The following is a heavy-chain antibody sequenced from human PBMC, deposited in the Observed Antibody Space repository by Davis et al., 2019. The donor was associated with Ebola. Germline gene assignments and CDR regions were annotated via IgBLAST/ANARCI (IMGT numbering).Heavy chain of an antibody. CDR1: GYTFTNYG. Sequence: AASVKVFCKASGYTFTNYGITWVRQAPGQGLEWMGWINPHNGNTNYAQNVQGRVTMTTDTSTSTAYMEVGSLRSDDTAVYYCARAQFPTTSDHWGQGTLVTVSS. CDR3: ARAQFPTTSDH. V-gene: IGHV1-18*04. D-gene: IGHD1-1*01. J-gene: IGHJ4*02. CDR2: INPHNGNT.